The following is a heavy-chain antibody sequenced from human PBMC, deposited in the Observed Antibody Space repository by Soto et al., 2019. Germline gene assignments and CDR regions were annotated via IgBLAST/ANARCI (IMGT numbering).Heavy chain of an antibody. CDR3: AKDSPVGVPLLRDLHD. Sequence: GGSLRLSCAASGFNFSNYGMSWVRQAPGKGLEWVSVISGSGGSTYYADSVKGRFTLSRDNSKNTVYLQMNSLRAEDTAVYYCAKDSPVGVPLLRDLHDWGQGTLVTVSS. J-gene: IGHJ1*01. CDR2: ISGSGGST. CDR1: GFNFSNYG. V-gene: IGHV3-23*01. D-gene: IGHD2-15*01.